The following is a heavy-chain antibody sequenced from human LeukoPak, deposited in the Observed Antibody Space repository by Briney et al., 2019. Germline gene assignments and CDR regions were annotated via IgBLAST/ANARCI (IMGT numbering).Heavy chain of an antibody. D-gene: IGHD3-10*01. V-gene: IGHV4-39*07. CDR3: ARDVGYYGSGSYSDY. Sequence: PSETLSLTCTVSGGSISSSSYYWGWIRQPPGKGLEWIGSIYYSGSTYYNPSLKSRVTISVDTSKNQFSLKLSSVTAADTAVYYCARDVGYYGSGSYSDYWGQGTLVTVSS. CDR2: IYYSGST. J-gene: IGHJ4*02. CDR1: GGSISSSSYY.